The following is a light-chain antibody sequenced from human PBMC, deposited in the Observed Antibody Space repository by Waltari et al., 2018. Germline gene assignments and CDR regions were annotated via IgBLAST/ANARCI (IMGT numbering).Light chain of an antibody. Sequence: DIQMTQTPSPLPAPVGEKATITCRASQGISNQFYWFQQKQGKAPKSLIYGASSLQSGVPSKFIGSGAGTDFTLTISSLQPEDFATYYCQQYNDYPFTFGPGTKVDIK. CDR1: QGISNQ. CDR3: QQYNDYPFT. J-gene: IGKJ3*01. V-gene: IGKV1-16*02. CDR2: GAS.